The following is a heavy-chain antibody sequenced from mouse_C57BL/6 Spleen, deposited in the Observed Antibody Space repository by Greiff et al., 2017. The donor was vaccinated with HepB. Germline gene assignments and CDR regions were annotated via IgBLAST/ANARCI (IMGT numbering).Heavy chain of an antibody. CDR1: GYTFTSYW. D-gene: IGHD2-3*01. V-gene: IGHV1-69*01. CDR2: IDPSDSYT. J-gene: IGHJ2*01. CDR3: ARGGYSIFDY. Sequence: QVQLQQPGAELVMPGASVKLSCKASGYTFTSYWMHWVKQRPGQGLEWIGEIDPSDSYTNYNQKFKGKSTLTVDKSSSTAYMQLSSLTSEDSAVYYCARGGYSIFDYWGQGTTLTVSS.